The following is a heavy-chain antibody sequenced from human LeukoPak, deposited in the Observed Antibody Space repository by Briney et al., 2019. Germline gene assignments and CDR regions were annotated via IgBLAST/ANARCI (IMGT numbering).Heavy chain of an antibody. CDR1: GGSFSGYY. V-gene: IGHV4-34*01. CDR2: INHSGST. Sequence: PPETLSLTCAVYGGSFSGYYWSWIRQPPGKGLEWIGEINHSGSTNYNPSLKSRVTISVDTSKNQFSLKLSSVTAADTAVYYCARIKYYDFWSGYLYYFDYWGQGTLVTVSS. D-gene: IGHD3-3*01. J-gene: IGHJ4*02. CDR3: ARIKYYDFWSGYLYYFDY.